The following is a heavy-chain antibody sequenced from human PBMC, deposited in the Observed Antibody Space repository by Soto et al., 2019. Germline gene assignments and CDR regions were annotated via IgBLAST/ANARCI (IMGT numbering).Heavy chain of an antibody. Sequence: QVQLVQSGAEEKKPGASVKVSCKASGYTFTGYAMHLVRQAPGQRLAWMGWINAGNGNTKSSQKFQGRVTITRDTSASTAYMELSSLRSEDTAVYYCARAVAVPADFDYWGPGTLVTVSS. J-gene: IGHJ4*02. D-gene: IGHD6-19*01. V-gene: IGHV1-3*05. CDR3: ARAVAVPADFDY. CDR2: INAGNGNT. CDR1: GYTFTGYA.